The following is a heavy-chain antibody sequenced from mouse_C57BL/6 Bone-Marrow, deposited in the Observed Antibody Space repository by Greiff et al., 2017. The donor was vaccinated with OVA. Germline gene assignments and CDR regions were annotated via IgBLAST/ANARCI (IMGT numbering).Heavy chain of an antibody. CDR3: ARSIYYYGSSSLYAMDY. V-gene: IGHV1-55*01. CDR1: GYTFTSYW. D-gene: IGHD1-1*01. J-gene: IGHJ4*01. Sequence: QVQLQQSGAELVKPGASVKMSCKASGYTFTSYWITWVKQRPGQGLEWIGDIYPGSGSTNYNEKFKSKATLTVDTSSSTAYMQLSSLTSEDSAVYYCARSIYYYGSSSLYAMDYWGQGTSVTVSS. CDR2: IYPGSGST.